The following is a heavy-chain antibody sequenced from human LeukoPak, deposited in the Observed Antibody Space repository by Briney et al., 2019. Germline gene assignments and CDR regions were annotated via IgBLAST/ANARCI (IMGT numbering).Heavy chain of an antibody. J-gene: IGHJ4*02. D-gene: IGHD1-26*01. CDR3: ARAEGILATFDY. V-gene: IGHV1-2*02. Sequence: GASVKVSCKASGYTFTGYYIHWVRQAPGQGPEWVGWVNPNTGATNYAQTFQGRVTMTSDTSINTAFVALSSLRSDDTAVYYCARAEGILATFDYWGQGTLVTVSS. CDR1: GYTFTGYY. CDR2: VNPNTGAT.